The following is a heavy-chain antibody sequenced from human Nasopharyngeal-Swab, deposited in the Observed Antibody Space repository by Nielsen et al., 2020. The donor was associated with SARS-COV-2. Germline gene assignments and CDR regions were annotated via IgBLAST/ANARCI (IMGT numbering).Heavy chain of an antibody. J-gene: IGHJ6*03. D-gene: IGHD1-26*01. CDR1: GFTFNSYS. CDR2: ISGSGSYV. CDR3: ARIAGRGSIYYYYMDV. V-gene: IGHV3-21*01. Sequence: GESLKISCAGSGFTFNSYSMIWVRQVPGEGLECVSSISGSGSYVYYADSVKGRFTISKDSAKNSLYLQMNSLRAEDTAVYFCARIAGRGSIYYYYMDVWGTGTTVTVSS.